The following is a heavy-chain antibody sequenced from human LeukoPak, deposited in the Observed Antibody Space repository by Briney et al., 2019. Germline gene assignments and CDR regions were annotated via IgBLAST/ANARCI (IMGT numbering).Heavy chain of an antibody. CDR2: ISWNSGSI. D-gene: IGHD5-18*01. V-gene: IGHV3-9*01. CDR1: GFTFSSYA. Sequence: PGGSLRLSCAASGFTFSSYAMHWVRQAPGKGLEWVSGISWNSGSIGYADSVKGRFTISRDNAKNSLYLQMNSLRAEDTALYYCAKDMGGYSYGKFDYWGQGTLVTVSS. J-gene: IGHJ4*02. CDR3: AKDMGGYSYGKFDY.